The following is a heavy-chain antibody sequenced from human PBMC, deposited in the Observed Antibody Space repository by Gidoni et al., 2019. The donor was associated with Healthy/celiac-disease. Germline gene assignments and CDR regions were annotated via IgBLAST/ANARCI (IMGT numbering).Heavy chain of an antibody. D-gene: IGHD2-15*01. V-gene: IGHV4-30-2*01. CDR2: IYHSGST. Sequence: QLQLQESGSGLVKPSQTLSLTCAVPGGSISSGGYSWRWIRQPPGTGLEWIGYIYHSGSTYYNPSLKSRVTISVDRSKNQFSLKLSSVTAADTAVYYCARENCSGGSCYHWFDPWGQGTLVTVSS. J-gene: IGHJ5*02. CDR1: GGSISSGGYS. CDR3: ARENCSGGSCYHWFDP.